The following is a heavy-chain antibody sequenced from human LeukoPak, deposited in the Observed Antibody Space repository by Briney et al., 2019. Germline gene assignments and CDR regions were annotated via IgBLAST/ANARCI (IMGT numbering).Heavy chain of an antibody. CDR1: GGSFSGYY. CDR3: ARGIVGATFHY. V-gene: IGHV4-34*01. Sequence: SETLSLTCAVYGGSFSGYYWSWIRQPPGKGLEWIGEINHSGSTNYNPSLKSRVTISVDTSKNQFSLKLSSVTAADTAVYYCARGIVGATFHYWGQGTLATVSS. J-gene: IGHJ4*02. CDR2: INHSGST. D-gene: IGHD1-26*01.